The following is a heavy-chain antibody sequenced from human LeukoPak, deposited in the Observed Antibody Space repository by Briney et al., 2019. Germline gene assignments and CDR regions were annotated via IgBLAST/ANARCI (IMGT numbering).Heavy chain of an antibody. CDR1: GYSFNTYW. D-gene: IGHD2-15*01. J-gene: IGHJ4*02. Sequence: GDSLKISGKGSGYSFNTYWIGWVRHMPGKGLEWMGIIYCGDSDTRYIPSFQGQVTISADKSISTAYLQWSSLKASDTAMYYCARARGCSGGTCYAEYWGQGTLVTVSS. CDR3: ARARGCSGGTCYAEY. V-gene: IGHV5-51*01. CDR2: IYCGDSDT.